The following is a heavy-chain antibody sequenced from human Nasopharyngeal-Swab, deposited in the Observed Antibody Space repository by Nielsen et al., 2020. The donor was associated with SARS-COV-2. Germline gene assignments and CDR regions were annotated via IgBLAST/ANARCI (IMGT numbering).Heavy chain of an antibody. CDR2: IWYDGSNK. CDR3: ARDAPAHYGAFY. Sequence: VRQMPGKGLEWVAVIWYDGSNKYYGDSVKGRFSISRDSSKNTLYLQMDSLRGEDTAVYYCARDAPAHYGAFYWGRGTLVTVSS. V-gene: IGHV3-33*01. D-gene: IGHD4-17*01. J-gene: IGHJ4*02.